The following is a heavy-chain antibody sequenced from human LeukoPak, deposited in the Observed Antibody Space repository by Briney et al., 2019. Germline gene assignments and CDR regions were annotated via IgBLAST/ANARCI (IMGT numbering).Heavy chain of an antibody. CDR1: GYTFTSYG. V-gene: IGHV1-18*01. CDR2: ISAYNGNT. J-gene: IGHJ4*02. D-gene: IGHD2-15*01. Sequence: ASVKVSCKASGYTFTSYGISWVRQAPGQGLEWMGWISAYNGNTNYAQKLQGRVTMTTDTSTSTAYMELRSLRSDDTAVYYCARDLVQYCSGGSCYSDYWGQGTLVTVSS. CDR3: ARDLVQYCSGGSCYSDY.